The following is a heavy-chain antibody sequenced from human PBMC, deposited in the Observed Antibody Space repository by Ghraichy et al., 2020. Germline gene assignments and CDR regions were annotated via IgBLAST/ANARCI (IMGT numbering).Heavy chain of an antibody. V-gene: IGHV3-23*01. Sequence: GGSLRLSCATSELAFSSYVMSWVRQAPGKGLEWVSAIGASGYSTYYADSVKGRFTISRDNSRDTLYLQMNSLRAEDTAVFYCAGAAKVLTPGFYYAMDVWGQGTTVTVS. J-gene: IGHJ6*02. CDR1: ELAFSSYV. D-gene: IGHD3-10*01. CDR2: IGASGYST. CDR3: AGAAKVLTPGFYYAMDV.